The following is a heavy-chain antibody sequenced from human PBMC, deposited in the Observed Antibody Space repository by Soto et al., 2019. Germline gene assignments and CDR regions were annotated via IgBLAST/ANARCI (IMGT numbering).Heavy chain of an antibody. CDR2: ISDNGGRT. V-gene: IGHV3-23*01. J-gene: IGHJ4*02. D-gene: IGHD3-3*02. Sequence: EVQLFESGGRFVQPGGSLRLSCAASGFTFRSYGMSWVRQAPGKGLEWISAISDNGGRTDYADSVKGRFTISRDNSKNTLFLQMNTLTAEDTAVYYCAKRELDDKWGQGTLVTVS. CDR3: AKRELDDK. CDR1: GFTFRSYG.